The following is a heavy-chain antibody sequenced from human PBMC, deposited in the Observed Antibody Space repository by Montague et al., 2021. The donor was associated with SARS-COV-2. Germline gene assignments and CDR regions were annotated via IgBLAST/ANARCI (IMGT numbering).Heavy chain of an antibody. V-gene: IGHV6-1*01. D-gene: IGHD1-1*01. CDR3: TSGREGNYNVMDV. Sequence: CAISGDTVSINSATWNWVRQSPSRGLEFLGRTYYRSKWYNDYAVXVRGRGTINPDTSKNQFSLQLNSVTPEYTAIYYCTSGREGNYNVMDVWGQGTTVTVSS. CDR1: GDTVSINSAT. J-gene: IGHJ6*02. CDR2: TYYRSKWYN.